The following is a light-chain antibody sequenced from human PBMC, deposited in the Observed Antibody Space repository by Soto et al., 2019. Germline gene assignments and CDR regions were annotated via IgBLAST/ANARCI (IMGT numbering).Light chain of an antibody. V-gene: IGKV2-28*01. CDR2: LGS. CDR1: QSLLHSDGYNY. CDR3: MQALQLRT. Sequence: DIVMTQSPLSLPVTPGEPASISCRSSQSLLHSDGYNYLDWYLQKPGQSPQLLIYLGSNRASGVPDRFSGSGSGTDFTPRISRVEAEDVGVYYCMQALQLRTFGQGTKVDIK. J-gene: IGKJ1*01.